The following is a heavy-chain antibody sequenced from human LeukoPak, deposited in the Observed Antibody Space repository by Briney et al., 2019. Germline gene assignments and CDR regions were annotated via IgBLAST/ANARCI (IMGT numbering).Heavy chain of an antibody. V-gene: IGHV4-34*01. CDR3: ARGRYFDWLVHYYYYGMDV. D-gene: IGHD3-9*01. CDR1: GGSFSGYY. CDR2: INHSGST. Sequence: SETLSLTCAVYGGSFSGYYWSWIRQPPGKGLGWIGEINHSGSTNYNPSLKSRVTISVDTSKNQFSLKLSSVTAADTAVYYCARGRYFDWLVHYYYYGMDVWGKGTTVTVSS. J-gene: IGHJ6*04.